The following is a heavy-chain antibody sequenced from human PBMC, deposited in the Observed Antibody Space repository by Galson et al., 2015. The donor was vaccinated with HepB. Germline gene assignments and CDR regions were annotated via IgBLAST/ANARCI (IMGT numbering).Heavy chain of an antibody. J-gene: IGHJ3*02. V-gene: IGHV3-49*03. CDR3: TREGMIVVVTTTGRDAFDI. CDR1: GFTFGDYA. D-gene: IGHD3-22*01. CDR2: IRSKAYGGTT. Sequence: SLRLSCAASGFTFGDYAMSWFRQAPGKGLEWVGFIRSKAYGGTTEYAASVKGRFTISRDDSKSIAYLQMNSLKTEDTAVYYCTREGMIVVVTTTGRDAFDIWGQGTMVTVSS.